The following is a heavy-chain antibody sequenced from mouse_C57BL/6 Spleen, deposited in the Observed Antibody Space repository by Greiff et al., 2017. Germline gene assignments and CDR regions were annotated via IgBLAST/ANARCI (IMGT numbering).Heavy chain of an antibody. CDR1: GFTFSHYG. Sequence: EVHLVESGGGLVKPGGSLKLSCAASGFTFSHYGMHWVRQTPEKRLEWVAYISNGGGSTYYPDTVKGRFTISRDNAKNTLYLQMSRLKSEDTAMYYCARQNSLYYYAMDYWGQGTSVTVSS. CDR3: ARQNSLYYYAMDY. CDR2: ISNGGGST. J-gene: IGHJ4*01. V-gene: IGHV5-12*01.